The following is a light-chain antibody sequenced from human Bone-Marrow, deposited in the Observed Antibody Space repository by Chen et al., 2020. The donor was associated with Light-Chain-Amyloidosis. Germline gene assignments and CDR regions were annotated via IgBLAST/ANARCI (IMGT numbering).Light chain of an antibody. J-gene: IGKJ4*01. V-gene: IGKV3-20*01. CDR2: GSS. CDR3: QQYGTSPLT. Sequence: EIVLTQSPRPLSLSPGEGANLSFRASQTISSNYLTWYQQKFGQAPRLLIYGSSSRATGLPDRLTGSGSGTDFTLTINRLEPEDFAMYYCQQYGTSPLTFGGGTKVEIK. CDR1: QTISSNY.